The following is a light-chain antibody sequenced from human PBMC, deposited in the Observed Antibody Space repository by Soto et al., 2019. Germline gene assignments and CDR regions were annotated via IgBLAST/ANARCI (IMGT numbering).Light chain of an antibody. CDR3: QQRYNWPPT. V-gene: IGKV3D-20*02. CDR2: SAS. Sequence: ERVLTQSPGTLSVSPGERATLSCRASQSISSTYLAWYQQKRGQAPRLLIYSASTRATGTPARFSGSGSGADFTLTISRLEPEDSAVYYCQQRYNWPPTFGQGTKVDIK. CDR1: QSISSTY. J-gene: IGKJ1*01.